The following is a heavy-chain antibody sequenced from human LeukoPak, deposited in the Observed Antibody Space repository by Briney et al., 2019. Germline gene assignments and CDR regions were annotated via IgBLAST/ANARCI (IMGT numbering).Heavy chain of an antibody. J-gene: IGHJ4*02. D-gene: IGHD6-6*01. Sequence: PSETLSLTCTVSGGSISSYYWSWLRQPPGKGLEWIGYIYYRGSTNYNPSLKSRVTISVDTSKNQFSLKLSSVTAADTAVYYCARLYSSSFPLYWGQGTLVTVSS. CDR1: GGSISSYY. CDR3: ARLYSSSFPLY. V-gene: IGHV4-59*08. CDR2: IYYRGST.